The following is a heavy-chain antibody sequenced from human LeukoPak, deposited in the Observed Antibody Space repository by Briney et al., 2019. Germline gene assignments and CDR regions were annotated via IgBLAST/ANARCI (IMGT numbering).Heavy chain of an antibody. CDR1: GFTFSSYA. J-gene: IGHJ4*02. Sequence: PGGSLRLSCAASGFTFSSYAMSWVRQAPGKGLEWVSGISDGAVSTYYADSVKGRFTLSRDNSKNTLYLQMNSLRAEDTAVYYCAKDLSSSSWGQGTLVTVSS. CDR3: AKDLSSSS. D-gene: IGHD6-6*01. V-gene: IGHV3-23*01. CDR2: ISDGAVST.